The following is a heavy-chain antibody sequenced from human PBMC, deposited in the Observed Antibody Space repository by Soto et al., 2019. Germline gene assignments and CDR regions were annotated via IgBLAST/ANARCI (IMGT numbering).Heavy chain of an antibody. CDR3: AAGAGYPPAHLWFDP. CDR1: GYNITKYC. Sequence: PGESLKISCHASGYNITKYCINLVLQMPGKGPEWMGRIDSSGSYINYSPSLQGYVTISTDKSISTAYLHWSSLKASDTAMYYCAAGAGYPPAHLWFDPWGRGTLVTVSS. V-gene: IGHV5-10-1*01. J-gene: IGHJ5*02. D-gene: IGHD5-18*01. CDR2: IDSSGSYI.